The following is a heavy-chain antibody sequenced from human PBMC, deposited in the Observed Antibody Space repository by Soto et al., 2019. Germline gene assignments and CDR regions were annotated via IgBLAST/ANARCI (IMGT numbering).Heavy chain of an antibody. CDR2: TRNKANSYTT. CDR1: GFTFSDHY. CDR3: ARGIRP. J-gene: IGHJ4*02. D-gene: IGHD2-15*01. V-gene: IGHV3-72*01. Sequence: EVQLVESGGGLVQPGGSLRLSCAASGFTFSDHYMDWVRQAPGKGLEWVGRTRNKANSYTTEYAASVKGRFTISRDDSKNSLYLQMNSLKPEDTAVYYCARGIRPWGQGTLVTVSS.